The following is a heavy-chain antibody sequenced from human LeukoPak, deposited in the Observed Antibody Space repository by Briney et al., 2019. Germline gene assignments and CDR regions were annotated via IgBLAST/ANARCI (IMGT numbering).Heavy chain of an antibody. Sequence: PTGRSLRLSCAASGFTFSRYAMHWVRQAPGKGLEWVAVISSDGRDKHHADSVKGRFTISRDNSKNILYLQMNSLRDEDTAVYYCARDFYLGAARYYFDYWGQGTLVTGSS. D-gene: IGHD6-6*01. CDR1: GFTFSRYA. CDR3: ARDFYLGAARYYFDY. J-gene: IGHJ4*02. V-gene: IGHV3-30*04. CDR2: ISSDGRDK.